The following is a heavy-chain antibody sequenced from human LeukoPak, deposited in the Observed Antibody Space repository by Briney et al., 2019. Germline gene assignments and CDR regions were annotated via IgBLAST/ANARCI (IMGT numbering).Heavy chain of an antibody. CDR1: GGSFSGYY. CDR2: INHSGST. D-gene: IGHD3/OR15-3a*01. CDR3: ARGGWTGEWEF. J-gene: IGHJ4*02. V-gene: IGHV4-34*01. Sequence: NPSETLSLTCAVYGGSFSGYYWSWIRQPPGKGLEWIGEINHSGSTNYNPSLKSRVTISVDTSKNQFSLKLSSVTAADTAVYYCARGGWTGEWEFWGQGTLVSVSS.